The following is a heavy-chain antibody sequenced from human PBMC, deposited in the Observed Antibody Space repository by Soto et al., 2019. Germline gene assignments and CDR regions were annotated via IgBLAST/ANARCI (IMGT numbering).Heavy chain of an antibody. V-gene: IGHV1-69*13. D-gene: IGHD3-22*01. CDR3: ARTDPYYYDSSGYSRFDY. CDR1: GGTFSSYA. CDR2: IIPIFGTA. Sequence: ASVKVSCKASGGTFSSYAIGWVRQAPGQGLEWMGGIIPIFGTANYAQKFQGRVTITADESTSTAYMELSSLRSEDTAVYYCARTDPYYYDSSGYSRFDYWGQGTLVTVSS. J-gene: IGHJ4*02.